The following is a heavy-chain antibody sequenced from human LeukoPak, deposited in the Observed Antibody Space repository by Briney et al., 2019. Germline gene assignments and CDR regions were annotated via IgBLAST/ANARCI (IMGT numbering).Heavy chain of an antibody. CDR3: ARISKYSSRYDVM. CDR1: GFSFSTYR. J-gene: IGHJ4*02. V-gene: IGHV3-48*01. Sequence: PGGSLRLSCAVSGFSFSTYRWNWVRQTPGQGLEWISYISRRGETIFYADSVKGRFTISRDNVSSFLYLQMNSLRAEDTALYYCARISKYSSRYDVMGAQGTLVTVSS. CDR2: ISRRGETI. D-gene: IGHD6-13*01.